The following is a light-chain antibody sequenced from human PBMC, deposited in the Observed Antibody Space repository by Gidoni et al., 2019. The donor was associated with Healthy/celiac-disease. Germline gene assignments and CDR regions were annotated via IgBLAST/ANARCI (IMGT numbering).Light chain of an antibody. J-gene: IGKJ5*01. Sequence: EIVLTQSPATLSLSPGERATLSCRASQSVSSYLAWYQQKPGQAPRLLIYDASNRATGIPARFSGSGSGPDFTLTISSLEPEYFAVYYCQQRSNWPPDTFGQGTRLEIK. CDR3: QQRSNWPPDT. CDR1: QSVSSY. V-gene: IGKV3-11*01. CDR2: DAS.